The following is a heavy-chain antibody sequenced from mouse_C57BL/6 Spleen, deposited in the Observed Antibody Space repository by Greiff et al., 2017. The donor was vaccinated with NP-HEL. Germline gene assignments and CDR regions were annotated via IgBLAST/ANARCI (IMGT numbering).Heavy chain of an antibody. D-gene: IGHD1-1*01. J-gene: IGHJ4*01. V-gene: IGHV1-19*01. CDR3: ARFFPGYGSSLFYAMDY. Sequence: EVQLQQSGPVLVKPGASVKMSCKASGYTFTDYYMNWVKQSHGKSLEWIGVINPYNGGTSYNQKFKGKATLTVDKSSSTAYMELNSLTSEDSAVYYCARFFPGYGSSLFYAMDYWGQGTSVTVSS. CDR1: GYTFTDYY. CDR2: INPYNGGT.